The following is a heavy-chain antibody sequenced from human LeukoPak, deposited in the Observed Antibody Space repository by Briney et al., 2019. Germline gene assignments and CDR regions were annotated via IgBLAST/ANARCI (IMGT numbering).Heavy chain of an antibody. D-gene: IGHD6-13*01. V-gene: IGHV1-18*01. Sequence: ASVKVSCKASGYTFTTYTISWVRQAPGQGLEWMGWISTSNGNINYAQKLQGRVTMTTDTSTSTAYMELRSLRSDDTAAYYCAREEGAPIAAANIWGLGTMVTVSS. CDR3: AREEGAPIAAANI. J-gene: IGHJ3*02. CDR1: GYTFTTYT. CDR2: ISTSNGNI.